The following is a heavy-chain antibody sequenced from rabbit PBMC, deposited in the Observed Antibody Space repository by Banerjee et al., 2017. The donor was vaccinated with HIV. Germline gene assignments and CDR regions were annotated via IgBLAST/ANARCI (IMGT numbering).Heavy chain of an antibody. CDR3: ARSASSGDYWHYYFNL. V-gene: IGHV1S45*01. J-gene: IGHJ4*01. Sequence: DLVKPEGSLTLTCTASGFSFSSRYWICWVRQAPGKGLEWTGCIYTGDGDTYYASWAKGRFTISKTSSTTVTLQMTSLTAADTATYFCARSASSGDYWHYYFNLWGQGTLRHRL. CDR2: IYTGDGDT. D-gene: IGHD1-1*01. CDR1: GFSFSSRYW.